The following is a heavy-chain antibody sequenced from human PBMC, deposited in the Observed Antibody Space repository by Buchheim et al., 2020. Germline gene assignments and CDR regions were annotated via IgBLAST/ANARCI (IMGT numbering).Heavy chain of an antibody. Sequence: EVLLLESGGDLIQPGGSLRLSCAASGFTLSAYAMTWVRQVPGKGLEWVSTISASGSPHYADPVKGRFTLSRDSSESTLYLQMNNLRADDTAVYFCAKASSTSPYYYYYMDVWGKGTT. CDR2: ISASGSP. CDR3: AKASSTSPYYYYYMDV. V-gene: IGHV3-23*01. J-gene: IGHJ6*03. D-gene: IGHD2-2*01. CDR1: GFTLSAYA.